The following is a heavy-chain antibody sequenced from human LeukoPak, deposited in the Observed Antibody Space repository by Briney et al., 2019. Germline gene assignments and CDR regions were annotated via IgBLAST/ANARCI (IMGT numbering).Heavy chain of an antibody. J-gene: IGHJ5*02. V-gene: IGHV3-48*03. CDR3: ARGPLHVVVQAATWFDP. CDR2: ISSSGSTI. CDR1: GFTFSTYE. Sequence: GGSLRLSCAASGFTFSTYEMNWVRQAPGKGLEWVSYISSSGSTIYYTDSVKGRFTISRDNAKNSLYLQMNSLRAEDTAVYYCARGPLHVVVQAATWFDPWGQGILVTVSS. D-gene: IGHD2-2*01.